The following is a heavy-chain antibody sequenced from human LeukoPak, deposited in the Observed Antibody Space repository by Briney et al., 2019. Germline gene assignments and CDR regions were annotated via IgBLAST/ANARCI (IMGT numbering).Heavy chain of an antibody. CDR1: GYTFTGYY. V-gene: IGHV1-8*02. J-gene: IGHJ4*02. CDR2: MNPNSGNI. Sequence: ASVKVSCKASGYTFTGYYMHWVRQAPGQGLEWMGWMNPNSGNIGYAQKFQGRVTMTRNTSISTAYMELSSLRSEDTAVYYCARGAVMATGLDYWGQGTLVTVSS. D-gene: IGHD5-12*01. CDR3: ARGAVMATGLDY.